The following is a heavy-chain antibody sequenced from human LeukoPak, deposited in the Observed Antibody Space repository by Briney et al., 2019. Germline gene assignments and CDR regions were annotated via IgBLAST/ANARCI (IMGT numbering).Heavy chain of an antibody. V-gene: IGHV3-53*01. J-gene: IGHJ4*02. CDR2: IFSGGST. CDR3: AKADY. Sequence: GGSLRLSCAASGLNVTSNYMRWVRQAPGKGLEWVSAIFSGGSTFYADSVKGRFTISRDKSKNTVYLQMNSLRAEDTAVYYCAKADYWGQGTLVAVSS. CDR1: GLNVTSNY.